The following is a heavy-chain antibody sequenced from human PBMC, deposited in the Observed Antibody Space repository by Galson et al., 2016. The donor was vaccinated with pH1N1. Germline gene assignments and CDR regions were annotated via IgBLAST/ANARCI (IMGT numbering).Heavy chain of an antibody. D-gene: IGHD3-22*01. V-gene: IGHV3-30-3*01. Sequence: SCAASGFTFSTFAMHWVRQAPGEGLEWVAVISSSGDNRFYADSVKGRFTISRDSSKNTLYLQMNNLRREDTAFYYCARVRSSGYNYAQHFVDWGQGTRVTVSS. CDR3: ARVRSSGYNYAQHFVD. CDR2: ISSSGDNR. J-gene: IGHJ4*02. CDR1: GFTFSTFA.